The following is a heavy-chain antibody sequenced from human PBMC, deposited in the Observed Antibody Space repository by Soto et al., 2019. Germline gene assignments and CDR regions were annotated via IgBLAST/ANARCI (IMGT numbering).Heavy chain of an antibody. V-gene: IGHV1-18*04. J-gene: IGHJ3*02. CDR2: ISAYNDNT. CDR3: AGSVSIVVGHDAFDI. D-gene: IGHD3-22*01. Sequence: ASVKVSCKASGYTFTSYGISWVRQAPGQGFEWMGWISAYNDNTNYAQKLQGRVTMTTDTSTSTAYMELRSLRSDDTAVYYCAGSVSIVVGHDAFDIWGQGALVAV. CDR1: GYTFTSYG.